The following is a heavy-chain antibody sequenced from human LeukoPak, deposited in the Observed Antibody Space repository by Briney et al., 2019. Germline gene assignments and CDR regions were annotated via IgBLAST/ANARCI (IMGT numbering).Heavy chain of an antibody. V-gene: IGHV4-34*01. CDR2: INHSGST. J-gene: IGHJ3*02. D-gene: IGHD6-13*01. Sequence: SETLSLTCAVYGGSFSGYYWSWIRQPPGKGLEWIGEINHSGSTNYNPSLKSRLTISVDTTNNQFSLKLSSVTAADTAVYYCARLVIAAAGTTAFDIWGQGTMVTVSS. CDR1: GGSFSGYY. CDR3: ARLVIAAAGTTAFDI.